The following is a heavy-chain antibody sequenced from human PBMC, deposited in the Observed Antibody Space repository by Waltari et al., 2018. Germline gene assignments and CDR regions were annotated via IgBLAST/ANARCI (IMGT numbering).Heavy chain of an antibody. J-gene: IGHJ5*02. D-gene: IGHD2-15*01. V-gene: IGHV4-34*01. CDR2: INHSGST. CDR1: GGSFSGYY. CDR3: ARGGYCSGGSCYSFDP. Sequence: QVQLQPWGAGLLKPSETLSLTCAVYGGSFSGYYWRRIRPPQGKGLEWIGEINHSGSTNYNPSLKSRVTISVDTSKNQFSLKLSSVTAADTAVYYCARGGYCSGGSCYSFDPWGQGTLVTVSS.